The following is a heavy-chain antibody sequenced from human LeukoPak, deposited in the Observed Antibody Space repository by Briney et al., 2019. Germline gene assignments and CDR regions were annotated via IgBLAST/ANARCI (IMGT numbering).Heavy chain of an antibody. Sequence: SETLSLTRTVSGDSISLYYWSWIRQPPGKGLEWIGYIYYSGSTNYNPSLKSRVTISVDTSKNQFSLQLSSVTAADTAVYYCARHLLPYSSSSYDYWGQGTLVTVSS. CDR3: ARHLLPYSSSSYDY. CDR2: IYYSGST. V-gene: IGHV4-59*08. D-gene: IGHD6-6*01. CDR1: GDSISLYY. J-gene: IGHJ4*02.